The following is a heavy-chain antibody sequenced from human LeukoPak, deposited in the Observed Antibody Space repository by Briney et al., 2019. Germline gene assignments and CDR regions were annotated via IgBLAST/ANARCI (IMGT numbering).Heavy chain of an antibody. CDR3: ARLLTSGWCILSPPDN. D-gene: IGHD6-19*01. CDR1: GYNFNNHW. Sequence: GESLRISCKASGYNFNNHWIGWVRQMPGRGLEWMGIVYPGDSDIRYSQSFQGQVTISADNSLNTAYLQWSSLRASDSAMYYCARLLTSGWCILSPPDNWGQGTLVIVSS. V-gene: IGHV5-51*01. CDR2: VYPGDSDI. J-gene: IGHJ1*01.